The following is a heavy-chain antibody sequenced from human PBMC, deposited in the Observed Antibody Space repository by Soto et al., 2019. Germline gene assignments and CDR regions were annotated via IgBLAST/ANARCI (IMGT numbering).Heavy chain of an antibody. CDR3: GRVKRQTFQKKNDY. Sequence: QVQLRESGPGLVKPSETLSLTCTVSGGSVSSDFYNWRWIRQPPGKGLEWVGDIDHSGSTSYNRSLKSRATISVDTSKNHLSLKVTSVTAADTAVYYCGRVKRQTFQKKNDYWGQGILVIVS. CDR1: GGSVSSDFYN. CDR2: IDHSGST. V-gene: IGHV4-61*03. J-gene: IGHJ4*02.